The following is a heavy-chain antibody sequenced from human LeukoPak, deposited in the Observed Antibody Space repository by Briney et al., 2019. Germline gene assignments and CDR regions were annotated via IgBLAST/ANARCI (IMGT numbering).Heavy chain of an antibody. CDR3: AHNGGYGDLYDY. CDR2: IYWDDDK. Sequence: SGPTLVKPTQTLTLTCTFSGFSLSTSGVGVGWIRQPPGTALEWLALIYWDDDKWYSPSLKSRLAITKDTSKNLVVLTMTNMDPVDTATYYCAHNGGYGDLYDYWGQGTLVTVSS. D-gene: IGHD4-17*01. CDR1: GFSLSTSGVG. J-gene: IGHJ4*02. V-gene: IGHV2-5*02.